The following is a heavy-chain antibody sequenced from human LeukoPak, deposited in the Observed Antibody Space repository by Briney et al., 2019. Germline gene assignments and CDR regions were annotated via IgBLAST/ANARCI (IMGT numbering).Heavy chain of an antibody. V-gene: IGHV4-34*01. CDR2: INHSGST. J-gene: IGHJ4*02. CDR3: ARGHYYYDSSGYYYL. CDR1: GGSFSGYY. Sequence: SETLSLTCAVYGGSFSGYYWSWIRQPPGKGLEWIGEINHSGSTNYNPSLKSRVTISVDTSKNQFSLKLSSVTAADTAVYYCARGHYYYDSSGYYYLWGQGTLVTVSS. D-gene: IGHD3-22*01.